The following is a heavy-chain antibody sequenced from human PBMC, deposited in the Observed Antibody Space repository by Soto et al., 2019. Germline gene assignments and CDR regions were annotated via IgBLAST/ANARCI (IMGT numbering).Heavy chain of an antibody. V-gene: IGHV3-30-3*01. CDR1: GFTFSSYA. CDR3: AKVGDADSSWYNWFDP. Sequence: QVQLVESGGGVVQPGRSLRLSCAASGFTFSSYAMQWVRQAPGKGLEWVAVISYDGSNKNYADSVKGRFTISRDKSKNTLYLQMNSLRVEDTAVYYCAKVGDADSSWYNWFDPWGQGTLVTVSS. CDR2: ISYDGSNK. D-gene: IGHD6-13*01. J-gene: IGHJ5*02.